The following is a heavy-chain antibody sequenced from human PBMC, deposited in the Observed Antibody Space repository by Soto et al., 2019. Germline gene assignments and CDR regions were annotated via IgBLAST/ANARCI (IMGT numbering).Heavy chain of an antibody. CDR3: ARATVYDILTDSSYYYGMDV. V-gene: IGHV4-31*03. Sequence: PSETLSLTCTVSGGSISSGGYYWSWIRQHPGKGPEWIGYIYYSGSTYYNPSLKSRVTISVDTSKNQFSLKLSSVTAADTAVYYCARATVYDILTDSSYYYGMDVWGQGTTVTVSS. CDR1: GGSISSGGYY. D-gene: IGHD3-9*01. CDR2: IYYSGST. J-gene: IGHJ6*02.